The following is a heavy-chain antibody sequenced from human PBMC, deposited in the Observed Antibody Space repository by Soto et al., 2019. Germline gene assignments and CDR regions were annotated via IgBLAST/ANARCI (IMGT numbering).Heavy chain of an antibody. D-gene: IGHD2-21*02. CDR1: GFTFSGYA. Sequence: PGGSLRLSCAASGFTFSGYAMSWVRQAPGKGLEWVSAISATGGSTYYADSVKGRFTFSRDNSKNTLYLQMNSLRAEDTAVYYCAKSQGDATPYDYWGQGTQVTVSS. CDR2: ISATGGST. J-gene: IGHJ4*02. CDR3: AKSQGDATPYDY. V-gene: IGHV3-23*01.